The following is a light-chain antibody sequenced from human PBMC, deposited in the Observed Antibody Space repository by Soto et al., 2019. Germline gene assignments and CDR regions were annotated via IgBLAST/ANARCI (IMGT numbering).Light chain of an antibody. J-gene: IGKJ1*01. Sequence: DSVMTQSPGTLSLSPGERATLSCRASQSISSNYLAWYQQRPGQSPRLLIYGASSRATGIPDRFSGRGSGTDFTLTISRLEPEDFAVYFCQQYGTSPRTFGQGTKVDI. CDR3: QQYGTSPRT. V-gene: IGKV3-20*01. CDR1: QSISSNY. CDR2: GAS.